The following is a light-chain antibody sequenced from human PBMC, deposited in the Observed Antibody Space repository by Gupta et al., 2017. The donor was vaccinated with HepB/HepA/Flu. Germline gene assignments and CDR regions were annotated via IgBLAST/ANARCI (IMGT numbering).Light chain of an antibody. V-gene: IGKV4-1*01. CDR3: QQDDTTRRT. J-gene: IGKJ1*01. Sequence: DIVMTQSPDPLAVSVGERATIDCKSSQSVLYSSNNKNYLDGYQPEPVQTLKLHIYCAFARESPVRVRLRGSGSGLAFTLTIRRLQAEDVAVYYCQQDDTTRRTFGPGTKVEIK. CDR2: CAF. CDR1: QSVLYSSNNKNY.